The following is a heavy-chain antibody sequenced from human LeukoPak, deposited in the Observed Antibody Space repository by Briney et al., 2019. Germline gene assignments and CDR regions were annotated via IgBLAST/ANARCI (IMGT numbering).Heavy chain of an antibody. CDR1: GFTFSDYY. J-gene: IGHJ3*02. V-gene: IGHV3-11*01. D-gene: IGHD3-3*01. CDR3: AREKRTEWTTGAFDM. CDR2: ISPSGGTI. Sequence: GGSLRLSCAASGFTFSDYYMSWIRQAPEKGREWLSYISPSGGTIYYTDSVKGRFTMSRDNAQNALYLQMNSLRAEDTAVYYCAREKRTEWTTGAFDMWGQGTMVIVSS.